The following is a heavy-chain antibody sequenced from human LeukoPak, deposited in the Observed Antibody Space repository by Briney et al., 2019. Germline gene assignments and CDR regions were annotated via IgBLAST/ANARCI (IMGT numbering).Heavy chain of an antibody. CDR2: IYTSGYT. CDR3: ARGPEDYDYVWGSYRSSDAFDI. D-gene: IGHD3-16*02. V-gene: IGHV4-61*09. CDR1: GGSLSSGSYY. J-gene: IGHJ3*02. Sequence: PSETLSLTCTVSGGSLSSGSYYWSWIRQPAGKGLEWIGHIYTSGYTNYNPSLKRRVTISVDTSKNQFSLKLSSVTAADTAVYYCARGPEDYDYVWGSYRSSDAFDIWGQGTMVTVSS.